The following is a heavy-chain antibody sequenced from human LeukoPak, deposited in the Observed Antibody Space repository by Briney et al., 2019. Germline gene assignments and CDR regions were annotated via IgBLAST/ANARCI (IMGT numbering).Heavy chain of an antibody. Sequence: SETLSLTCTVSGGSISSYYCRWIRRPAGRGLEWIGRIYTSGSPNYNPSLKSRVTISVDTSKNQFSLKLNSVTAADTAVYYCARLISPGWFDPCGQGTLVTVSS. D-gene: IGHD2-8*01. CDR1: GGSISSYY. CDR2: IYTSGSP. V-gene: IGHV4-4*07. CDR3: ARLISPGWFDP. J-gene: IGHJ5*02.